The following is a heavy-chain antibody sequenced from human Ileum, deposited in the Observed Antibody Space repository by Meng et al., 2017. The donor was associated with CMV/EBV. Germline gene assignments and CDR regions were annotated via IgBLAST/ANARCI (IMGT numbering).Heavy chain of an antibody. CDR1: GFSVSNKY. CDR2: IYSGGTT. Sequence: EVQLVGAGGGLVQPGGSLRLACAASGFSVSNKYMAWVRQTPGKGLEWVSVIYSGGTTYYADSAKGRFTISRDNSKNTLYLQMNSLRVEDTAVYYCASRPTGDHGMLDYWGRGTLVTVSS. V-gene: IGHV3-66*01. D-gene: IGHD4-17*01. CDR3: ASRPTGDHGMLDY. J-gene: IGHJ4*02.